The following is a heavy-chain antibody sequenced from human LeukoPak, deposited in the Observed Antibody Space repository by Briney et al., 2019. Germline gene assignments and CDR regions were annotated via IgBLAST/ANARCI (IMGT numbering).Heavy chain of an antibody. CDR3: AKEMGPMVHGDY. CDR2: LSSDGSQR. Sequence: GRSLRLPCAVSGFTLRSSATHWVRKAPGKGLEWVAILSSDGSQRFYADSVKGRFTISRDNSKNTLYLQMDSLRAEDTAVYYCAKEMGPMVHGDYWGQGTLVTVSS. J-gene: IGHJ4*02. D-gene: IGHD2-8*01. V-gene: IGHV3-30*18. CDR1: GFTLRSSA.